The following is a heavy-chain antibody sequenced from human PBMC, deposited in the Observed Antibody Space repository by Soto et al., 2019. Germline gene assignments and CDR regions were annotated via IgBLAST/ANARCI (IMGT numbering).Heavy chain of an antibody. CDR1: GFTFSNYA. D-gene: IGHD3-3*01. CDR3: ARDWTGDTCPCLDV. V-gene: IGHV3-23*01. Sequence: EVQLLESGGGLVQPGGSLRLSGAAAGFTFSNYALTWVRQSPGKGLEWVSTFSGSGGSTYYADSVRGRFTISRDNSKNTLFLQMNSLRVEDTAIYYCARDWTGDTCPCLDVWGQGTTVSVSS. J-gene: IGHJ6*02. CDR2: FSGSGGST.